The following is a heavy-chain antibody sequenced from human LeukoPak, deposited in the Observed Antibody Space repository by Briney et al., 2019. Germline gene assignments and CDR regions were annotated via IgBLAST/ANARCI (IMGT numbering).Heavy chain of an antibody. CDR3: ATITYFDYIWGRFVS. J-gene: IGHJ4*02. D-gene: IGHD3-16*01. V-gene: IGHV3-23*01. CDR2: LSGSGEYT. Sequence: PGGSLRLSCAASGFTFSSYAMSWVRQAPGKGLGWVSALSGSGEYTYSADSVKGRFTISRDNSKNMLYLQMNSLRAEDTAVYYCATITYFDYIWGRFVSWGQGTLVTVSS. CDR1: GFTFSSYA.